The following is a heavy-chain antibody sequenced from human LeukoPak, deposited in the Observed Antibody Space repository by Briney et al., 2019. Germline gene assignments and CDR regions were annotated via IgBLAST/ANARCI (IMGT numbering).Heavy chain of an antibody. D-gene: IGHD2-8*01. CDR2: LSSSGDRT. J-gene: IGHJ4*02. CDR3: ATMGYPNY. Sequence: GSLRLSCTVSGLIFSDFSMSWVRQAPGKWLEWVSTLSSSGDRTYYADSVKGRFTISRDNSKNTLYLQMNSPRAEDTAVYYCATMGYPNYWGQGTLVTVSS. V-gene: IGHV3-23*01. CDR1: GLIFSDFS.